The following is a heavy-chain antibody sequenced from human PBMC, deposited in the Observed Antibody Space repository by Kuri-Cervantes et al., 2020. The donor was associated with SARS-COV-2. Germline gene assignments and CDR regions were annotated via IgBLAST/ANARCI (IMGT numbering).Heavy chain of an antibody. Sequence: GESLKISCAASGFTFSTYGMHWVRQAPGKGLEWVAFTRYDGGNKYYVDSVKGRFTISRDNSKNTLYLQMNSLRAEDTAVYYCAKDKCINGVCPFDYWGQGTLVTVSS. J-gene: IGHJ4*02. V-gene: IGHV3-30*02. D-gene: IGHD2-8*01. CDR1: GFTFSTYG. CDR3: AKDKCINGVCPFDY. CDR2: TRYDGGNK.